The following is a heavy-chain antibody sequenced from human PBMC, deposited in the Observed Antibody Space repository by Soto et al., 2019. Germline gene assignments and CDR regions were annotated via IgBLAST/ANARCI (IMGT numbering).Heavy chain of an antibody. CDR1: GFTFSGSA. D-gene: IGHD1-26*01. Sequence: EVQLVESGGGLVQPGGSLKLSCAASGFTFSGSAMHWVRQASGKGLEWVGSIRSKANSYATAYAASVKGRFTISRDDSKNTAYLQMNSLKTEDTAVYYCTRQEIATTQRGYYYYYGMDVWGQGTTVTVSS. V-gene: IGHV3-73*02. CDR2: IRSKANSYAT. CDR3: TRQEIATTQRGYYYYYGMDV. J-gene: IGHJ6*02.